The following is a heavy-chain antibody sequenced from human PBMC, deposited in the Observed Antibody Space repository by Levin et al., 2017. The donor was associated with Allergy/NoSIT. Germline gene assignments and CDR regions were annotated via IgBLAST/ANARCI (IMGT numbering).Heavy chain of an antibody. D-gene: IGHD4-11*01. J-gene: IGHJ2*01. V-gene: IGHV3-23*01. CDR1: GFTFGSYA. CDR3: AKTSTSTVSHYWYFDR. Sequence: GGSLRLSCAASGFTFGSYAMSWVRQAPGKGLEWVSSIGGSGENTYYADSVKGRFTISTDNSKNTLFLQMNSLRAEDTAVYYCAKTSTSTVSHYWYFDRWGRGTLVTVPS. CDR2: IGGSGENT.